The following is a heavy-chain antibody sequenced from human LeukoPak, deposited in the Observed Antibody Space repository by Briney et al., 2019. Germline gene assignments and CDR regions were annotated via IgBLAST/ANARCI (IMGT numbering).Heavy chain of an antibody. D-gene: IGHD2-15*01. V-gene: IGHV4-34*01. Sequence: SETLSLTCAVYGGSFRGYYWSWIRQPPGKGLEWIGEMNNSGSTNYNPTLKSRVTISVDTSKNQFSLKLSSVTAADTAVYYCARGPAKDRRWDYWGQGTLVTVSS. CDR1: GGSFRGYY. CDR3: ARGPAKDRRWDY. J-gene: IGHJ4*02. CDR2: MNNSGST.